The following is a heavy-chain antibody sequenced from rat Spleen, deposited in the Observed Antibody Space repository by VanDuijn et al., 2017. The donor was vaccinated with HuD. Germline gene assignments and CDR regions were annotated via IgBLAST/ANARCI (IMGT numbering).Heavy chain of an antibody. D-gene: IGHD1-11*01. Sequence: EVQLVESGGGLVQPGRSMKLSCAASGLSFSNYDMAWVRQAPTKGLEWVASISYDGTATYYRDSVKGRFTLSRDNAKSTLYLQMGSLRSEDTATYYCTTGDGGYVMDAWGQGASVTVSS. J-gene: IGHJ4*01. CDR1: GLSFSNYD. V-gene: IGHV5-20*01. CDR2: ISYDGTAT. CDR3: TTGDGGYVMDA.